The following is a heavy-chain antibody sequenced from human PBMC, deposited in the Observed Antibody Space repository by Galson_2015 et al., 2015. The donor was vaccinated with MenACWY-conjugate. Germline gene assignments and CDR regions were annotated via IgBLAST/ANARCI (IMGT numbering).Heavy chain of an antibody. CDR2: ISGKNENT. V-gene: IGHV1-18*01. J-gene: IGHJ6*02. Sequence: SVKVSCKASGYMLTSYGISWVRQAPGQGLEWIGQISGKNENTKYAQKFQDRVAVTTDASTTTAYMELTALKFDDTALYYCARDSQYGMDLWGQGTTVIVS. CDR3: ARDSQYGMDL. CDR1: GYMLTSYG. D-gene: IGHD2/OR15-2a*01.